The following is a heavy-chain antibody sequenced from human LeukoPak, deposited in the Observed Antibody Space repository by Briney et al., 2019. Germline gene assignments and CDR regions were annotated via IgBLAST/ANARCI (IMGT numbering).Heavy chain of an antibody. CDR1: GGSISSYY. D-gene: IGHD1-26*01. J-gene: IGHJ4*02. CDR3: ARDKWEFDY. CDR2: IYYSGST. V-gene: IGHV4-59*01. Sequence: SETLSLTCTVSGGSISSYYWSWIRQPPGKGLEWIGYIYYSGSTNYNPSLKSRVTISVDTSKDQFSLKLSSVTAADTAVYYCARDKWEFDYWGQGTLVTVSS.